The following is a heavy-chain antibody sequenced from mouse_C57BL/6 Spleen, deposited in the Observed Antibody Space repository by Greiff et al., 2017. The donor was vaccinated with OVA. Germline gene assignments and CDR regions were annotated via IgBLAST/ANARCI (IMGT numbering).Heavy chain of an antibody. CDR2: IYPETGGT. Sequence: QVQLRQPGAELVRPGASVTLSCKASGYTFTDYEMHWVKQRPVHGLEWIGAIYPETGGTAYNQKFKGKAILTVDKSSSTAYMELRSLTSEDSAVYYCTRVYCDWKDYWGRGTTLTVSS. D-gene: IGHD2-13*01. CDR3: TRVYCDWKDY. J-gene: IGHJ2*01. V-gene: IGHV1-15*01. CDR1: GYTFTDYE.